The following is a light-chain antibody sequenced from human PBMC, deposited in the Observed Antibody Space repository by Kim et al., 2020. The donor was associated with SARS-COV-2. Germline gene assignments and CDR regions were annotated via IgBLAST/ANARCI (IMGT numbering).Light chain of an antibody. CDR1: QSVSGSY. Sequence: EIVLMQSPGTLSLSPGERATLSYRASQSVSGSYLAWYQQKPGQAPRLLIYGASSRATGIPDRFSGSGSGTDFTLTISRLEPEDFAVYYCQQYGSSPDTFGQGTKLEI. CDR3: QQYGSSPDT. J-gene: IGKJ2*01. V-gene: IGKV3-20*01. CDR2: GAS.